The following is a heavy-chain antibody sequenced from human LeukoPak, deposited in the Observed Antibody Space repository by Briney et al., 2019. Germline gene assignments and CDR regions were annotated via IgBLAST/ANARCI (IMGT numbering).Heavy chain of an antibody. CDR1: GGSISSYY. V-gene: IGHV4-59*08. CDR3: ASGPDLDDYYDSSGYYYG. D-gene: IGHD3-22*01. Sequence: PSETLSLTCTVSGGSISSYYWSWIRQTPGKGLEWIGDIYRSGSTDYNPSLKSRVTISVDTSKNQFSLKLSSVTAADTAVYYCASGPDLDDYYDSSGYYYGWGQGTLVTVSS. J-gene: IGHJ4*02. CDR2: IYRSGST.